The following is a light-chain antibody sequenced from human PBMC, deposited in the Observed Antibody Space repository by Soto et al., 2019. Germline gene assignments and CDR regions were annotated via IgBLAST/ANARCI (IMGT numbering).Light chain of an antibody. J-gene: IGKJ5*01. Sequence: IVLTQSPDTLSFSPGERATLSCWASHSVTTHLAWFQQRPGQTPRLLIYDASTRAPGIPARFSGRGSGADFTLTISSLEPEDFAVYYCQQRSDSITFGQGTRLEIK. CDR3: QQRSDSIT. CDR1: HSVTTH. CDR2: DAS. V-gene: IGKV3-11*01.